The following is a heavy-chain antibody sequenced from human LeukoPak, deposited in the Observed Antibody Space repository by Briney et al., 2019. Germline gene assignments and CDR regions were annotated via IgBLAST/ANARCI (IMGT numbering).Heavy chain of an antibody. CDR3: ASGGYCSSTSCYYNWFDP. CDR2: INHSGST. Sequence: SETLSPTCAAYGGSFSGYYWSWIRQPPGKGLEWIGEINHSGSTNYNPSLKSRVTISVDTSKNQFSLKLSSVTAADTAVYYCASGGYCSSTSCYYNWFDPWGQGTLVTVSS. D-gene: IGHD2-2*01. V-gene: IGHV4-34*01. CDR1: GGSFSGYY. J-gene: IGHJ5*02.